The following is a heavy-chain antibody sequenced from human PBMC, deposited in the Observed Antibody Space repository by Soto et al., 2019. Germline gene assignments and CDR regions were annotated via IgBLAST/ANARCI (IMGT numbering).Heavy chain of an antibody. Sequence: GGSLRLSCAASGFTFDDYAMHWVRQAPGKGLEWVSGISWNSGSIDYADSVKGRFTISRDNAKNSLYLQMNSLRAEDTALYYCAKDILGYCSSTSCSYNWFDPWGQGTLVTVSS. CDR2: ISWNSGSI. CDR3: AKDILGYCSSTSCSYNWFDP. J-gene: IGHJ5*02. D-gene: IGHD2-2*01. V-gene: IGHV3-9*01. CDR1: GFTFDDYA.